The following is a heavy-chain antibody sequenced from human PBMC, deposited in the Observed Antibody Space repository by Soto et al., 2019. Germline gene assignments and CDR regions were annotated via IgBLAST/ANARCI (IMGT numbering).Heavy chain of an antibody. Sequence: QVQLAQSGAEVKKPGSSVKVSCKASGGTFSTYTISWVRQAPGQGLEWMGRIIPILGIANYAQKFQGRVTITADKSTSTAYMELSSLRSEDTAVYYCASRSTVVVAATEAFDYWGQGTLVTVSS. CDR2: IIPILGIA. J-gene: IGHJ4*02. V-gene: IGHV1-69*02. CDR1: GGTFSTYT. CDR3: ASRSTVVVAATEAFDY. D-gene: IGHD2-15*01.